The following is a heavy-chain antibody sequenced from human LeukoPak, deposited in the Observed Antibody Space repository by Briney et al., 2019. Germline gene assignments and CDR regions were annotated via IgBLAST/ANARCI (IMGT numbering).Heavy chain of an antibody. Sequence: GGSLRLSCAASGFTFSSYSMNWVRQAPGKGLEWVSYISSSSSTIYYADSVKGRFTISRDNAKNSLYLQMNSLRAEDTAVYYCARDVSYDFWSGPPGRYDYWDQGTLVTVSS. CDR3: ARDVSYDFWSGPPGRYDY. D-gene: IGHD3-3*01. V-gene: IGHV3-48*01. CDR1: GFTFSSYS. J-gene: IGHJ4*02. CDR2: ISSSSSTI.